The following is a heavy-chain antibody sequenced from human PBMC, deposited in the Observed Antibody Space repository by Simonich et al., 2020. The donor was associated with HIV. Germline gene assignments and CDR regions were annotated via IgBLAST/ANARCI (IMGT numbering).Heavy chain of an antibody. V-gene: IGHV4-34*01. CDR2: ISHSGST. J-gene: IGHJ2*01. CDR3: ERDDGYCSGGSCYGGWWYFDL. Sequence: QVQLQQWGAGLFKPSETLSLTCTVYGGSLSAYYWNVIRQPPGKGLGWIREISHSGSTKYHPYIKTRIPISLDTSSNQFSRKQSSGTAADTAVDYCERDDGYCSGGSCYGGWWYFDLWGRGTLVTVSS. CDR1: GGSLSAYY. D-gene: IGHD2-15*01.